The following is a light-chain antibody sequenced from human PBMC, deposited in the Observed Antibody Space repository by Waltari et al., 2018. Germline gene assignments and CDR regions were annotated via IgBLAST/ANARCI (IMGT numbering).Light chain of an antibody. Sequence: SHVLTQPPSVSVAPGQTAKITCGGNSVGSESVPWYQQKSGRAPEVVVYDDSARPSGIPARMSGAKSGNTATLTIARVEAGDEADYYCQLWDGITDHWVFGGGTKVTVL. CDR2: DDS. J-gene: IGLJ3*02. V-gene: IGLV3-21*02. CDR3: QLWDGITDHWV. CDR1: SVGSES.